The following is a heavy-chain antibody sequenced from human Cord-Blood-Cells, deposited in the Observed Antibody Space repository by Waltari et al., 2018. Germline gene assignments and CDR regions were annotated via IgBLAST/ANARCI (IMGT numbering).Heavy chain of an antibody. CDR3: ARDLSWGSLSPTGGAFDI. D-gene: IGHD7-27*01. J-gene: IGHJ3*02. CDR1: GYTFTGYY. Sequence: QVQLVQSGAEVKKPGASVKVSCKASGYTFTGYYMHWVRQAPGQGLEWMGWINPNSGGTNYAQKLQGRVTMTRDTSISTAYMELSRLRSDDTAVYYCARDLSWGSLSPTGGAFDIWGQGTMVTVSS. V-gene: IGHV1-2*02. CDR2: INPNSGGT.